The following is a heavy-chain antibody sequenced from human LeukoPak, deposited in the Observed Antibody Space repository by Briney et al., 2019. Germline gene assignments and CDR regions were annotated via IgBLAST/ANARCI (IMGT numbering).Heavy chain of an antibody. V-gene: IGHV3-48*03. CDR2: ISSSSSTI. D-gene: IGHD6-19*01. CDR3: ARDHSSGWQRVHYFDY. Sequence: PGGSLRLSCAASGFDLSTYEMNWVRQAPGKGLEWVSYISSSSSTIYYADSVKGRFTISRDNAKNSLYLQMNSLRAEDTAVYYCARDHSSGWQRVHYFDYWGQGTLVTVSS. CDR1: GFDLSTYE. J-gene: IGHJ4*02.